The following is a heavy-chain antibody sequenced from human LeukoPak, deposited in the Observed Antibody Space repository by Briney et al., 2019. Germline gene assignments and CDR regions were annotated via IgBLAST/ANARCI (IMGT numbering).Heavy chain of an antibody. CDR2: IKGSGSFT. CDR1: GFIFSNYA. Sequence: GGSLRLSWAGSGFIFSNYALIWVRQAPGRGRGWVSAIKGSGSFTKYADSVTGRFTISRDNSKNMLYLQMSSLAADDTAIYYCARDPNGDYIGAFDFGGQGTMVTVSS. D-gene: IGHD4-17*01. V-gene: IGHV3-23*01. CDR3: ARDPNGDYIGAFDF. J-gene: IGHJ3*01.